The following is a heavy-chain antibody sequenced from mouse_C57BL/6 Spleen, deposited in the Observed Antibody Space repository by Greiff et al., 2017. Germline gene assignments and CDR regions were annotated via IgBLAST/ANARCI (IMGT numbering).Heavy chain of an antibody. V-gene: IGHV5-6*01. D-gene: IGHD2-5*01. CDR3: ARQGYYSNLFDY. J-gene: IGHJ2*01. CDR1: GFTFSSYG. Sequence: EVMLVESGGDLVKPGGSLKLSCAASGFTFSSYGMSWVRQTPDKRLEWVATISSGGSYTYYPDSVKGRFTISRDNAKNTLYLQMSSLKSEDTAMYYCARQGYYSNLFDYWGQGTTLTVSS. CDR2: ISSGGSYT.